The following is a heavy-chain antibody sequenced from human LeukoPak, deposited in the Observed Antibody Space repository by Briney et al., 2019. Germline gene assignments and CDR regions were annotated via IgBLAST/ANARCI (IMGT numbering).Heavy chain of an antibody. Sequence: PGGSLRLSCVASGSAFSNYWMSWVRQAPGKGLEWVANIKPDGTAKYYVDSLKGRFTISRDNAKNSLYLQMNSLRVEDTAVYYCARGGNSSWDYWGQGALVTVSS. V-gene: IGHV3-7*01. J-gene: IGHJ4*02. CDR1: GSAFSNYW. D-gene: IGHD6-6*01. CDR3: ARGGNSSWDY. CDR2: IKPDGTAK.